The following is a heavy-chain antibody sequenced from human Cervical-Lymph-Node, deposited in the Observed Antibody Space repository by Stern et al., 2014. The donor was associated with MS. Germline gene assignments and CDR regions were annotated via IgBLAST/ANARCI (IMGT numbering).Heavy chain of an antibody. V-gene: IGHV4-31*03. J-gene: IGHJ4*02. CDR1: GGSISSGGYY. CDR2: IYDSGST. D-gene: IGHD3-16*02. CDR3: AKYRVFGGVIVVDY. Sequence: QVQLQESGPGLVKPSQTLSLTCTVSGGSISSGGYYWSWIRQHPGKGLEWIGYIYDSGSTSYNPSLKSRVTISLDTSKSQFSLKLSSVTAADTAVYYCAKYRVFGGVIVVDYWGQGTLVTVSS.